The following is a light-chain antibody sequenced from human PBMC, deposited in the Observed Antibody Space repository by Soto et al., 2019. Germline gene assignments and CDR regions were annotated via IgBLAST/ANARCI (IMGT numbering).Light chain of an antibody. CDR1: SSDVGGYNY. CDR2: EVS. Sequence: QSALTQPASVSGSPGQSITISCTGTSSDVGGYNYVSWYQQHPGKAPKLMIYEVSNRPSGVSNRFSGSKSGNTASLTISGLQAEDEADYYCSSYTSSSIDYVFGTGTKRSPS. V-gene: IGLV2-14*01. J-gene: IGLJ1*01. CDR3: SSYTSSSIDYV.